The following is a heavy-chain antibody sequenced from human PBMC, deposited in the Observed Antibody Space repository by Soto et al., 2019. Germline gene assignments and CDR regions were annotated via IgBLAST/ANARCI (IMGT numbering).Heavy chain of an antibody. CDR3: ARAKDIVVVVAATPVDYYYGMDV. D-gene: IGHD2-15*01. CDR1: GGTFSSYA. CDR2: IIPIFGTA. J-gene: IGHJ6*02. V-gene: IGHV1-69*01. Sequence: QVQLVQSGAEVKKPGSSVKVSCKASGGTFSSYAISWARQAPGQGLEWMGGIIPIFGTANYAQKFQGRVTITADESTSTAYMELSSLRSEDTAVYYCARAKDIVVVVAATPVDYYYGMDVWGQGTTVTVSS.